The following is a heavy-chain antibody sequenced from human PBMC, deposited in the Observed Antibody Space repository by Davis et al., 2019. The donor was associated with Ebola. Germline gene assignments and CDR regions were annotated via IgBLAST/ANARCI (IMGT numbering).Heavy chain of an antibody. Sequence: AASVKVSCKASGYTFTTYPIQWVRQAPGQRLEWMGWINPNSGGTNYAQKFQGWVTMTRDTSISTAYMELSRLRSEDTAVFYCARGKTVAGTRGLSWFDPWGPGTLVTVSS. V-gene: IGHV1-2*04. CDR2: INPNSGGT. CDR1: GYTFTTYP. D-gene: IGHD6-19*01. J-gene: IGHJ5*02. CDR3: ARGKTVAGTRGLSWFDP.